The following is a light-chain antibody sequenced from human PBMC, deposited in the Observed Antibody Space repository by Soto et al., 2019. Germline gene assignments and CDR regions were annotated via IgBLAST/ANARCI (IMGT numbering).Light chain of an antibody. V-gene: IGKV1-9*01. CDR2: GAS. Sequence: IQLTQSPSSLSASVGDRVTITCRASQGISSFLAWYQQKPGKAPKLLIYGASTLQSGVPSRFSGSGSGTDFTLTIGSLQPEDFATYSCKQLNSHPITFGPGTKVDIK. CDR3: KQLNSHPIT. CDR1: QGISSF. J-gene: IGKJ3*01.